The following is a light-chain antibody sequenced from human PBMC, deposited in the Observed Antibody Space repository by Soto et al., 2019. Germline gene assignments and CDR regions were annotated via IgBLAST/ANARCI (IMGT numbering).Light chain of an antibody. CDR2: DVS. Sequence: QSVLTQPRSVSGSPGQSVTISCTGTSSDVGGYNYVSWYQQHPGKAPKLMIYDVSKRPSGVPDRFSGSKSGTTASLTISGLPADDEADYYCCSYAGSYTFVFGTGTKVTVL. CDR3: CSYAGSYTFV. J-gene: IGLJ1*01. V-gene: IGLV2-11*01. CDR1: SSDVGGYNY.